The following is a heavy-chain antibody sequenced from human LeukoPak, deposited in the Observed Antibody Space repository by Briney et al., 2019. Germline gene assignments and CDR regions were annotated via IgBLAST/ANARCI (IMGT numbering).Heavy chain of an antibody. D-gene: IGHD4-23*01. V-gene: IGHV3-23*01. CDR3: AKDLSGGTGAPDY. CDR1: GFTFSSYA. Sequence: GRSLRLSCAASGFTFSSYAMSSVRQAPGKGLEWVSAISGSGGSTYYADSVKGRFTISRDNSKNTLYLQMNSLRAEDTAVYYCAKDLSGGTGAPDYWGQGTLVTVSS. CDR2: ISGSGGST. J-gene: IGHJ4*02.